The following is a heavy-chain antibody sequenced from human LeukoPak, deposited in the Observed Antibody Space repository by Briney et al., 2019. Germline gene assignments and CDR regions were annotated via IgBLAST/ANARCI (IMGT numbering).Heavy chain of an antibody. J-gene: IGHJ5*02. Sequence: ASVNVSCKASGGTFSRYTISWVRQAPGQGLEWMGRIIPILGIAHYEQKFQGRVTITADQSTSTAYMELSSLRSEDTAVYYCASTVLGLLLHNWFDPWGQETLVTVSS. V-gene: IGHV1-69*02. CDR1: GGTFSRYT. CDR3: ASTVLGLLLHNWFDP. D-gene: IGHD2-15*01. CDR2: IIPILGIA.